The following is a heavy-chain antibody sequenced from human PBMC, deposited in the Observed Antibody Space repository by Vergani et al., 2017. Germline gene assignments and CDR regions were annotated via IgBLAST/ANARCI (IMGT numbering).Heavy chain of an antibody. CDR2: IYPGDSDT. CDR1: GYSFTSYW. D-gene: IGHD3-22*01. CDR3: ARLAYYDSSGYYYAEDY. J-gene: IGHJ4*02. Sequence: EVQLVQSGAEVKKPGESLKISCKGSGYSFTSYWIGWVRQMPGKGLEWMGIIYPGDSDTRYSPSVQGQVTISADKSISTAYLQWSSLKASDTAMYYCARLAYYDSSGYYYAEDYWGQGTLVTVSS. V-gene: IGHV5-51*01.